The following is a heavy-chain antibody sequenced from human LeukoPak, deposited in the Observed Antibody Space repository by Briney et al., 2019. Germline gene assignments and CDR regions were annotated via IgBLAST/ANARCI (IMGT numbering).Heavy chain of an antibody. Sequence: SVKVSCKASGGTFSSYAISCVRPAPGQGLEWMGGLIPIFGTANYAQKFQGRVTITADESTSTAYMELSSLRSEDTAVYYCARQPRSGKLGGYWGQGTLVTVSS. J-gene: IGHJ4*02. CDR2: LIPIFGTA. D-gene: IGHD2-15*01. CDR3: ARQPRSGKLGGY. V-gene: IGHV1-69*13. CDR1: GGTFSSYA.